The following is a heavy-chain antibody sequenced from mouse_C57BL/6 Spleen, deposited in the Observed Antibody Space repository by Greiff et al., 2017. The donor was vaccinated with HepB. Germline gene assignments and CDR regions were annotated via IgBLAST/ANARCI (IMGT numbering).Heavy chain of an antibody. CDR2: ISYDGSN. J-gene: IGHJ1*03. CDR3: ARDRDTTVVGDWYFDV. V-gene: IGHV3-6*01. CDR1: GYSITSGYY. Sequence: VQLQQSGPGLVKPSQSLSLTCSVTGYSITSGYYWNWIRQFPGNKLEWMGYISYDGSNNYNPSLKNRISITRDTSKNQFFLKLNSVTTEDTATYYCARDRDTTVVGDWYFDVWGTGTTVTVSS. D-gene: IGHD1-1*01.